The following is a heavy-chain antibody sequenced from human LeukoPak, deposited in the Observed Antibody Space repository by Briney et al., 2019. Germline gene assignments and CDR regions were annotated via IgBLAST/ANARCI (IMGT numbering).Heavy chain of an antibody. CDR2: IKEDGSQV. Sequence: GGSLRLSCVASGFTFRDYWMTWVRQAPGKGLEWVANIKEDGSQVNHVDSVKGRFTISRDNAKNSLYLQMNSLRVEDTAVYYCASLPVTTFFDYWGQGTLVTVSS. D-gene: IGHD4-17*01. J-gene: IGHJ4*02. CDR3: ASLPVTTFFDY. CDR1: GFTFRDYW. V-gene: IGHV3-7*01.